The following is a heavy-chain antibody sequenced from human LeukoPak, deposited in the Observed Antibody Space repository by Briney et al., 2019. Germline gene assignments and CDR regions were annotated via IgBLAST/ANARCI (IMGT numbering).Heavy chain of an antibody. CDR2: ISGSGGTI. J-gene: IGHJ4*02. Sequence: GGSLRLSCAASGFTFSSYAMSWVRQAPGKGLEWVSGISGSGGTIYYADSVKGRFTISRDNSKNTLYLQMNTLRAEDTAIDHCAKTRDITMIMVVLAPEFDYWGQGTLVTVSS. CDR1: GFTFSSYA. CDR3: AKTRDITMIMVVLAPEFDY. D-gene: IGHD3-22*01. V-gene: IGHV3-23*01.